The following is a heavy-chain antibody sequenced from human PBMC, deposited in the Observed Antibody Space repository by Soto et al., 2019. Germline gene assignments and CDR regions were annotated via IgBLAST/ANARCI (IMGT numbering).Heavy chain of an antibody. CDR2: ISSDGSEK. J-gene: IGHJ4*02. D-gene: IGHD1-7*01. Sequence: QVQLVESGGGVVQPGRSLRLSCAASGFTFSSHGMHWVRQAPGKGLEWVAVISSDGSEKYYADSVKGRFIISRDNSKNTLFLRMNSLRAEDTGVYFCAIIRGNWNYPDYWGQGTLVTVSS. V-gene: IGHV3-30*03. CDR1: GFTFSSHG. CDR3: AIIRGNWNYPDY.